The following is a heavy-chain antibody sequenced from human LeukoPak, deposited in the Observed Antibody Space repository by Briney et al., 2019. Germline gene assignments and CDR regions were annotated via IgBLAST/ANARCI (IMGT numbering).Heavy chain of an antibody. CDR2: ISSSSSYI. D-gene: IGHD2-15*01. V-gene: IGHV3-21*01. J-gene: IGHJ4*02. Sequence: GGSLRLSCAASGFTFSSYSMNWVRQAPGKGLEWVSSISSSSSYIYYADSVKGRFTISRDNAKNSLYLQMNSLRAEDTAVYYCARDIGSPGYFDYWGQGTLVTVSS. CDR3: ARDIGSPGYFDY. CDR1: GFTFSSYS.